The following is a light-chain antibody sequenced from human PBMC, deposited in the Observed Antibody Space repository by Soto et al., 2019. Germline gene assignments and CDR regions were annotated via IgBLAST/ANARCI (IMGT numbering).Light chain of an antibody. J-gene: IGKJ2*01. CDR3: QQYNSYYT. CDR1: QGISSW. CDR2: QGS. V-gene: IGKV1-5*03. Sequence: DIKLTRSPSTLFAFVGDKVPITCRPSQGISSWLAWYQQKAGKAPKLLIYQGSSLQSGVPSRFSGNGSGTEFTLTISRLQPDDFASYYCQQYNSYYTFGQGTKLEI.